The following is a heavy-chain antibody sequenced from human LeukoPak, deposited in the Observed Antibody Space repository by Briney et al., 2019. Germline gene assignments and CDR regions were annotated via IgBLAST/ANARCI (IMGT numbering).Heavy chain of an antibody. CDR1: GYTFTSYA. Sequence: ASVKVSCKTSGYTFTSYAMHWVRQAPGQRLEWMGWINAGNGNTKYSQKFQGRVTITRDTSASTAYMELSSLRSEDTAVYYCAREPVPVWFDPWGQGTLVTVSS. D-gene: IGHD2-2*01. J-gene: IGHJ5*02. CDR3: AREPVPVWFDP. CDR2: INAGNGNT. V-gene: IGHV1-3*01.